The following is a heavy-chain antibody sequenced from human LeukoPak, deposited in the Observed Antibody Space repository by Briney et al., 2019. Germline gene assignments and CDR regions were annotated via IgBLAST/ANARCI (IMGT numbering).Heavy chain of an antibody. CDR2: ISSSSSYT. Sequence: AGGSLRLSCAASGFTFSDYYMSWIRQAPGKGLEWVSYISSSSSYTNYADSVKGRFTISRDNAKNSLYLQMNSLRAEDTAVYYCAREPYYYDSSGYYPNWFGPWGQGTLVTVSS. CDR1: GFTFSDYY. D-gene: IGHD3-22*01. V-gene: IGHV3-11*05. CDR3: AREPYYYDSSGYYPNWFGP. J-gene: IGHJ5*02.